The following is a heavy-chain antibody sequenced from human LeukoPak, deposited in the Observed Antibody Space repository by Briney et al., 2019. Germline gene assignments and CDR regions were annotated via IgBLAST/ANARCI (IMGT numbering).Heavy chain of an antibody. CDR1: GYSFTSYW. Sequence: RGESLKISCKGSGYSFTSYWISWVRQMPGKGLGWMGRIDPSDSYTNYSPSFQGHVTISADKSISTAYLQWSSLKASDTAMYFCARRGYYYYGMDVWGQGTTVTVSS. CDR3: ARRGYYYYGMDV. D-gene: IGHD3-10*01. V-gene: IGHV5-10-1*01. CDR2: IDPSDSYT. J-gene: IGHJ6*02.